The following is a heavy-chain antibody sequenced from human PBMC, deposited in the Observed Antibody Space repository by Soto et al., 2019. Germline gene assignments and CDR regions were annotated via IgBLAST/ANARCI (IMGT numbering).Heavy chain of an antibody. V-gene: IGHV1-69*13. J-gene: IGHJ6*02. Sequence: VASVKVSCKASGGTFSSYTISWVRQAPGQGLEWMGAIIPVFGTPNYAQKFQDRVTITADESTTTVYMEVRSLTSEDTAVYYCARGDATKIVVTTYYGMDVWGQGTTVTVSS. CDR2: IIPVFGTP. D-gene: IGHD3-22*01. CDR3: ARGDATKIVVTTYYGMDV. CDR1: GGTFSSYT.